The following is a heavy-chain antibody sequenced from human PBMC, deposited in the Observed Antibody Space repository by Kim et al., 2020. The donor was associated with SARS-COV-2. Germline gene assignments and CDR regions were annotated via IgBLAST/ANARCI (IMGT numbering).Heavy chain of an antibody. CDR1: GGSISSSSYY. V-gene: IGHV4-39*07. CDR3: ARDNGLLWFGELLVGSSYFDY. Sequence: SETLSLTCTVSGGSISSSSYYWGWIRQPPGKGLEWIGSIYYSGSTYYNPSLKSRVTISVDTSKNQFSLRLSSVTAADTAVYYCARDNGLLWFGELLVGSSYFDYWGQGTLVTVSS. J-gene: IGHJ4*02. CDR2: IYYSGST. D-gene: IGHD3-10*01.